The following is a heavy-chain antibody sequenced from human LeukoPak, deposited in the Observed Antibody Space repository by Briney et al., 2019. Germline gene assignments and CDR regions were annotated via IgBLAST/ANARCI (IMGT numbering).Heavy chain of an antibody. Sequence: ASVKVSCKASGYTFTSCDINWVRQATGQGLEWMGWMNPNSGNTGYAQKLQGRVTITSSTSTSTAFMELGSLRSEDTAVYYCARGGASAAARRFDPWGQGTLVTVSS. D-gene: IGHD6-13*01. V-gene: IGHV1-8*01. CDR1: GYTFTSCD. J-gene: IGHJ5*02. CDR2: MNPNSGNT. CDR3: ARGGASAAARRFDP.